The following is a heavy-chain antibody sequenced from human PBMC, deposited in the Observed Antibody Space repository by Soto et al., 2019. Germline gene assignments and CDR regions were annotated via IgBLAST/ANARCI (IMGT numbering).Heavy chain of an antibody. J-gene: IGHJ4*02. Sequence: PSETLSLTCTVSGGSISSYYWSWIRQPPGKGLEWIGYIYYSGSTNYNPSLKSRVTISVDKSKNQFSLKLSSVTAADTAVYYCARGESIAAAVNYFDYWGQGTLVTVSS. CDR3: ARGESIAAAVNYFDY. CDR2: IYYSGST. V-gene: IGHV4-59*01. D-gene: IGHD6-13*01. CDR1: GGSISSYY.